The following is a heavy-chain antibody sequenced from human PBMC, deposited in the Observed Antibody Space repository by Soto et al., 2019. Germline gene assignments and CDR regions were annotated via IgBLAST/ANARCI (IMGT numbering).Heavy chain of an antibody. CDR3: ARGGHPNYYGSGSYYTHDY. Sequence: GASVKVSCKASGYTFTSYAMHWVRQAPGQRIEWMGWINAGNGNTKYSQKFQGRVTITRDTSASTAYMELSSLRSEDTAVYYCARGGHPNYYGSGSYYTHDYWGQGTLVTVSS. D-gene: IGHD3-10*01. CDR1: GYTFTSYA. J-gene: IGHJ4*02. CDR2: INAGNGNT. V-gene: IGHV1-3*01.